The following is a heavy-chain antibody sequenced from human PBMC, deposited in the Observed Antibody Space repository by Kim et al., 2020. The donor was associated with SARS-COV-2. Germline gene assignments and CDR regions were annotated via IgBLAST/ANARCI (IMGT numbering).Heavy chain of an antibody. Sequence: YAAAVQGRFTISRAKSKNAGYLQMNRLRVEDTAVYFCARDRGGTGAVFDYWGQGTLVTVSS. CDR3: ARDRGGTGAVFDY. D-gene: IGHD3-16*01. V-gene: IGHV3-53*01. J-gene: IGHJ4*02.